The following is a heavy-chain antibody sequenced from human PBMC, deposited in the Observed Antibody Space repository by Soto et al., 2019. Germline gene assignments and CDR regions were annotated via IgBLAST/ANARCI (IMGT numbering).Heavy chain of an antibody. D-gene: IGHD1-26*01. CDR2: ISSSSSYI. CDR3: AKDSVGATFVDS. V-gene: IGHV3-21*01. CDR1: GFTFSSYS. J-gene: IGHJ4*02. Sequence: GGSLRLSCAASGFTFSSYSMNWVRQAPGKGLEWVSSISSSSSYIYYADSVKGRFTISRDNSKDTLYLQMNSLRAEDTAVYYCAKDSVGATFVDSWGQGSLVTVSS.